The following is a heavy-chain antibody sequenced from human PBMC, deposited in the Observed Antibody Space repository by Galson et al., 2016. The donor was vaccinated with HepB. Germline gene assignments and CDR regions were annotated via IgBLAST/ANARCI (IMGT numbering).Heavy chain of an antibody. CDR2: LFSRGST. CDR3: GRHNWHSSSSPGDT. J-gene: IGHJ5*02. D-gene: IGHD6-6*01. CDR1: GVSISRSSYY. Sequence: SETLSLTCSVSGVSISRSSYYWGWIRQPPGQGLESIGFLFSRGSTYLKSSLRSRVTMSVDTSKNQFSLRLTSVTAADTAVYYCGRHNWHSSSSPGDTWGQGSLVIVSS. V-gene: IGHV4-39*01.